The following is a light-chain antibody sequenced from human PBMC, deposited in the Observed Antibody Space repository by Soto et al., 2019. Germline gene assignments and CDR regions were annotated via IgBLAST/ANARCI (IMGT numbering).Light chain of an antibody. Sequence: DIQMSQSPSTLSASVGDRFTITCRASHSISSWLAWYQQKPGKAPKLLIYNASSLESGVPSRFSGSGSGTEFTLTISSLQPDDFATYYCQQYNSYSRTFGQGTKVDI. V-gene: IGKV1-5*03. CDR2: NAS. J-gene: IGKJ1*01. CDR1: HSISSW. CDR3: QQYNSYSRT.